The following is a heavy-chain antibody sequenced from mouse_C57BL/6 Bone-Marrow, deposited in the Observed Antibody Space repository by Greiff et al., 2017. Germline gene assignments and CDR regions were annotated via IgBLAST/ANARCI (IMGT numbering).Heavy chain of an antibody. Sequence: EVQLQQSGAELVKPGASVKLSCTASGFNIKDYYIHWVKQRTEQGLEWIGRIDPEDGETKYAPKFQDKATITADTSSNTAYLRLSILTSEDTAVYYCTRSLIYYGTNYWGQGTTLTVSS. D-gene: IGHD1-1*01. V-gene: IGHV14-2*01. CDR3: TRSLIYYGTNY. CDR2: IDPEDGET. J-gene: IGHJ2*01. CDR1: GFNIKDYY.